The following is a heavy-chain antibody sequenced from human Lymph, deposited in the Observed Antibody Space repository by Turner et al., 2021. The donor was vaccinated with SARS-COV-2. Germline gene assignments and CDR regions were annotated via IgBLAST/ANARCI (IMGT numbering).Heavy chain of an antibody. CDR1: GGPFSSYA. D-gene: IGHD3-10*01. CDR3: ARVVGGFGELGYYYYYGMDV. J-gene: IGHJ6*02. V-gene: IGHV1-69*10. CDR2: SIPSLRIA. Sequence: QVQLVQSGAEVKKPGSSVKVSCKAAGGPFSSYAISWVRRARGQGLEGMGGSIPSLRIATYEQKVQGRDTIPADKSTSTAYRELGSLKSEDTAVFYGARVVGGFGELGYYYYYGMDVWGQGTTVTVSS.